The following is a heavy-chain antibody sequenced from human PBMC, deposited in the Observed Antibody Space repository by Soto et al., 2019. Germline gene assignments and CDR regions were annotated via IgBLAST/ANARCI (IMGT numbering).Heavy chain of an antibody. Sequence: SETLSLTCAVSADSINISHWLNWVRQPPGKGLEWIGQISHSGSTNYNPSLTSRVTISVDKSKNHFSMKLTSVTAADTAVYYCAARHFWSGPWTHTRLDYWGQGTLVTVSS. CDR2: ISHSGST. J-gene: IGHJ4*02. CDR3: AARHFWSGPWTHTRLDY. V-gene: IGHV4-4*02. CDR1: ADSINISHW. D-gene: IGHD3-3*02.